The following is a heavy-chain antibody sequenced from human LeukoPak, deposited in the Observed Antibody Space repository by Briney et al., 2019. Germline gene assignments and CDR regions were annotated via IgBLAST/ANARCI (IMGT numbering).Heavy chain of an antibody. Sequence: GSLRLSCAASGFTFSSYEMNWIRQPPGKGLEWIGEINHSGSTNYNPSLKSRVTISVDTSKNQFSLKLSSVTAADTAVYYCAKLDVLLWSGESEDAFDIWGQGTMVTVSS. J-gene: IGHJ3*02. CDR2: INHSGST. CDR3: AKLDVLLWSGESEDAFDI. CDR1: GFTFSSYE. V-gene: IGHV4-34*08. D-gene: IGHD3-10*01.